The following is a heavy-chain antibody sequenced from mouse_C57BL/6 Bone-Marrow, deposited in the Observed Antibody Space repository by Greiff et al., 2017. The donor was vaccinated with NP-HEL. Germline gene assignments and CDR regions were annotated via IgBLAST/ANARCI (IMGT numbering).Heavy chain of an antibody. J-gene: IGHJ2*01. V-gene: IGHV1-64*01. Sequence: QVQLQQPGAELVKPGASVKLSCKASGYTFTSYWMHWVKQRPGQGLEWIGMIHPNSGSTNYNEKFKSKATLTVDKSSSTAYMQLSSLTSEDSAVYYCARLSFGGYLDYWGQGTTLTVSS. CDR1: GYTFTSYW. CDR3: ARLSFGGYLDY. D-gene: IGHD3-1*01. CDR2: IHPNSGST.